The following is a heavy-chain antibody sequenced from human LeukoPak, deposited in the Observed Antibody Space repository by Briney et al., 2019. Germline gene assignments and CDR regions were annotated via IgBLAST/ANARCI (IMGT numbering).Heavy chain of an antibody. CDR1: GGSVSSGSYY. D-gene: IGHD5-18*01. V-gene: IGHV4-61*01. J-gene: IGHJ4*02. CDR3: AREGAMVFDY. CDR2: IYYSGST. Sequence: SETLSLTCTVSGGSVSSGSYYWSWIRHPPGKGLEWIGYIYYSGSTNYNPSLKSRVTISVDTSKNQFSLKLSSVTAADTAVYYCAREGAMVFDYWGQGTLVTVSS.